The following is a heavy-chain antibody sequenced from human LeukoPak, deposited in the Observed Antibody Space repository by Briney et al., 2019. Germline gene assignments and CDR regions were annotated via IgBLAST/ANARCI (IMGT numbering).Heavy chain of an antibody. CDR2: INPNSGGT. V-gene: IGHV1-2*04. J-gene: IGHJ6*02. CDR3: ARAPTYYYGSGSPTLYYYYGMDV. D-gene: IGHD3-10*01. CDR1: EYTFTNYD. Sequence: ASVQVSCKASEYTFTNYDINWVRQAPGQGLEWMGWINPNSGGTNYAQKFQGWVTMTRDTSISTAYMELSRLRSDDTAVYYCARAPTYYYGSGSPTLYYYYGMDVWGQGTTVTVSS.